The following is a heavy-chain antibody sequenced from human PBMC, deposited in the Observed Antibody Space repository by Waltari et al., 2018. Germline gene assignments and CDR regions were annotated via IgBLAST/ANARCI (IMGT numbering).Heavy chain of an antibody. CDR2: ISSTGTTI. D-gene: IGHD3-9*01. V-gene: IGHV3-48*01. CDR3: AREIRGTGYFPDAFDI. Sequence: EVQLVESGGGLVQPGGSLRLSCAASGLIFSTYSMNWVRQAPGKGLEWGAYISSTGTTIYYTDSVQGRFTISRTNAQNSLYLQMNSLRAEDTAVYYCAREIRGTGYFPDAFDIWGQGTMVTVSS. CDR1: GLIFSTYS. J-gene: IGHJ3*02.